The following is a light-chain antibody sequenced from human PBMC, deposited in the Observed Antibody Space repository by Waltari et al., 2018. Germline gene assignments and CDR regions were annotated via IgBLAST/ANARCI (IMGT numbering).Light chain of an antibody. Sequence: EIVMTQSPATLSVSPGERATLSCRASQSVSSNLAWYQQKPGQAPRLLIYGASTRATGIPARFSGSGYGTEFTLTISSLQSEEFAVYYCQQYNNWLHTFGQGTKLEIK. V-gene: IGKV3-15*01. CDR3: QQYNNWLHT. CDR1: QSVSSN. J-gene: IGKJ2*01. CDR2: GAS.